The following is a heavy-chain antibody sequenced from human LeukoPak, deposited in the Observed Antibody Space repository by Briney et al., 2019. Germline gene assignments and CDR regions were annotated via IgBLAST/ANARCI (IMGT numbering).Heavy chain of an antibody. Sequence: GGSLRLSCAASGFTVSSNYMSWVRQAPGKGLEWVSVIYSGGTTYYADSVKGRFTISRDNSRNTLYLQMNSLRAEDTAVYYCAELGITMIGGVWGKGTTVTISS. J-gene: IGHJ6*04. CDR1: GFTVSSNY. CDR3: AELGITMIGGV. CDR2: IYSGGTT. V-gene: IGHV3-66*01. D-gene: IGHD3-10*02.